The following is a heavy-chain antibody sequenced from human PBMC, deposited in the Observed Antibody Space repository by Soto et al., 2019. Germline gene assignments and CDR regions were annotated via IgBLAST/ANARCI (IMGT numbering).Heavy chain of an antibody. J-gene: IGHJ2*01. Sequence: QPGGSLRLSCAASGFTFSSYAMTWVRQAPGKGLEWVSSISFSDGGTYYADSVKGRLTISRDNSKNTLFLQMNSLRVEDTAVYYCVKDDRILGRRYFDLWGRGTLVTVS. CDR3: VKDDRILGRRYFDL. CDR2: ISFSDGGT. V-gene: IGHV3-23*01. CDR1: GFTFSSYA. D-gene: IGHD2-15*01.